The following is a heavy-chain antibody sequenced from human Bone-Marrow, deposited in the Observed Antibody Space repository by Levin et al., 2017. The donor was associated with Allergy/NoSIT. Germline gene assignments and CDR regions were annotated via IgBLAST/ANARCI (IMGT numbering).Heavy chain of an antibody. CDR2: ISGDGGVT. J-gene: IGHJ3*02. CDR1: GFTFSNYA. D-gene: IGHD3-9*01. V-gene: IGHV3-23*01. Sequence: GESLKISCAASGFTFSNYAMTWVRQAPGKGLEWVSVISGDGGVTHYADSVKGRFTISRDSSKNTLYLQMNSLRAEDTAVYFCAKGRFFDWLNAFDIWGQGTVVTVSS. CDR3: AKGRFFDWLNAFDI.